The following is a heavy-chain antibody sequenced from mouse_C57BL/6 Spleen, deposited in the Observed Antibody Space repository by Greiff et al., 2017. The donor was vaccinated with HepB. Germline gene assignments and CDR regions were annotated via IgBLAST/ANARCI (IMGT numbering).Heavy chain of an antibody. J-gene: IGHJ2*01. Sequence: QVQLQQPGAELVMPGASVKLSCKASGYTFTSYWMHWVKQRPGQGLEWIGEIDPSDSYTNYNQKFKGKSTLTVDKSSSTAYMQLSSLTSEDSAVYYCARKVNWDYFDYWGQGTTLTVSS. CDR1: GYTFTSYW. V-gene: IGHV1-69*01. CDR3: ARKVNWDYFDY. D-gene: IGHD4-1*01. CDR2: IDPSDSYT.